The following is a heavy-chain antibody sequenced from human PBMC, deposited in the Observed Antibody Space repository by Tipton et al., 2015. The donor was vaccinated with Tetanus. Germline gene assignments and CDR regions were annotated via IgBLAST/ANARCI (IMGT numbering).Heavy chain of an antibody. D-gene: IGHD6-19*01. CDR1: GLTFSSYS. CDR3: AKDLRGPEAGTWYFDL. V-gene: IGHV3-23*01. CDR2: ISGSGAKT. Sequence: SLRLSCVASGLTFSSYSMGWVRQAPGKGLEWVSAISGSGAKTHYADSVKGRFAISRDNSKDTMYLQMNSLRAEDTAIYYCAKDLRGPEAGTWYFDLWGRGPLVTVSS. J-gene: IGHJ2*01.